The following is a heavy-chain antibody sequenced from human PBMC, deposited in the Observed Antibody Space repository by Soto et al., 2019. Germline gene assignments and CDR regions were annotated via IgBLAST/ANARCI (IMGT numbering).Heavy chain of an antibody. CDR1: GFTVSSKY. J-gene: IGHJ4*02. Sequence: PGGSLRLSCAASGFTVSSKYMSWVRQAPGKGLEWVSLIQSGGPTYYADSVKGRFTISRDTAENTLHLQMNSLRAEDTAVYYCAREGYDFWSGYYTAIGYFDYWGQGTLVTVSS. V-gene: IGHV3-66*01. D-gene: IGHD3-3*01. CDR3: AREGYDFWSGYYTAIGYFDY. CDR2: IQSGGPT.